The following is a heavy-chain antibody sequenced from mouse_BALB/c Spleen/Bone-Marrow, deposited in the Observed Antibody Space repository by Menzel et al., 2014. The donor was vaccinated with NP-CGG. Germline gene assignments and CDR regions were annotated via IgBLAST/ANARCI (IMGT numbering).Heavy chain of an antibody. CDR1: GYTFTSYY. Sequence: QVQLQQSGAELVKPGASVKLSCKASGYTFTSYYMYWVKQRPGQGLEWIGEINPSNGGTNFNEKFKSKATLTVDKSSSTAYMQLSSLTSDDSAVYFCARWDYAMDYWGQGTSVTVSS. CDR2: INPSNGGT. V-gene: IGHV1S81*02. CDR3: ARWDYAMDY. J-gene: IGHJ4*01.